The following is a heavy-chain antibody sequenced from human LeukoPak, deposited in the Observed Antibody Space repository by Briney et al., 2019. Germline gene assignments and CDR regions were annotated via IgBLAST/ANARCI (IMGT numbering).Heavy chain of an antibody. D-gene: IGHD3-22*01. CDR1: GFTFTSYA. Sequence: GESLRLSCAASGFTFTSYAMTWVRQAPGKGLEWVSGISGSGGSTYYADYVKGRFTISRDNSKNTLYLQMNSLRAEDTAVYYCAKGLSSSGLRNYFDYWGQGTLVTVSS. J-gene: IGHJ4*02. V-gene: IGHV3-23*01. CDR2: ISGSGGST. CDR3: AKGLSSSGLRNYFDY.